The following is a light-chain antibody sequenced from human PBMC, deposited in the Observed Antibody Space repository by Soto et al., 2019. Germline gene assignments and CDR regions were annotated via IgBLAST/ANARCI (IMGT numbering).Light chain of an antibody. J-gene: IGKJ4*01. CDR3: QQYNDWPLT. CDR2: GAS. CDR1: QSVSTK. Sequence: EIVMTQSPATLSVSPGERATLSCRASQSVSTKLAWYQQKPGQAPRPLFYGASPRATGIPPRFSGSGSGREFTLTISSLQSEDFAVYYCQQYNDWPLTFGGGTKVDIK. V-gene: IGKV3-15*01.